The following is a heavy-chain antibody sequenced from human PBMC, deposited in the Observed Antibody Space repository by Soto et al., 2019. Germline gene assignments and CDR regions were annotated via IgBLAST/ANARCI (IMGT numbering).Heavy chain of an antibody. Sequence: LRLSCAASGFTFSTYGMHWVRQAPGKGLEWVAVISYDAKHKYYADSLKGRFTISRDNSKNTLYLQMNSLRAEDTAVYYCAKGAVQDLWSGYYTLFDYWGQGTLVTVSS. CDR2: ISYDAKHK. V-gene: IGHV3-30*18. CDR3: AKGAVQDLWSGYYTLFDY. D-gene: IGHD3-3*01. J-gene: IGHJ4*02. CDR1: GFTFSTYG.